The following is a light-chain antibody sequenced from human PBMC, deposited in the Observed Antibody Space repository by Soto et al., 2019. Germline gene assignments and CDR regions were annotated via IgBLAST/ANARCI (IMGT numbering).Light chain of an antibody. CDR2: GAS. CDR1: QSVSSSF. CDR3: QQYDNSPWT. J-gene: IGKJ1*01. V-gene: IGKV3-20*01. Sequence: EIVLTQSPGTLSLSPGERATLSCRASQSVSSSFLAWYQQKPGQAPRLLIYGASSRATGIPDRLSGSGSGTDFTLTISRLEPEDFAVYYCQQYDNSPWTF.